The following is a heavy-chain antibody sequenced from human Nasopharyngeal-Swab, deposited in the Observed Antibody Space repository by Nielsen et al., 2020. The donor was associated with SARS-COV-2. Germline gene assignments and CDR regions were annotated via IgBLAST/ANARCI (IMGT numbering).Heavy chain of an antibody. CDR1: GFTVSSNY. J-gene: IGHJ4*02. V-gene: IGHV3-53*01. CDR3: ARLYWGDGYNPFDY. D-gene: IGHD5-24*01. Sequence: GESLKISCAASGFTVSSNYMSWVRQAPGKGLEWVSVIYSGGGTYYADSVKGRFTISRDNSKNTLYLQMNSLRAEDTAVYYCARLYWGDGYNPFDYWGQGTLVTVSS. CDR2: IYSGGGT.